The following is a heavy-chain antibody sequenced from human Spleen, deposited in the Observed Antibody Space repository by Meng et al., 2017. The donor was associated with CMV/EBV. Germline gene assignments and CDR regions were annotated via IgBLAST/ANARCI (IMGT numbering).Heavy chain of an antibody. Sequence: GGSLRLSCAASGLSVSDTFMSWLRQAPGKGLEWLSIVYSGGEIYYADSVKDRFTISRDRSKNTVSLQMLNLRADDTAVYYCAGSNAYKRSMFVSWGQGTLVTVSS. CDR3: AGSNAYKRSMFVS. D-gene: IGHD4-11*01. CDR2: VYSGGEI. CDR1: GLSVSDTF. J-gene: IGHJ4*02. V-gene: IGHV3-53*01.